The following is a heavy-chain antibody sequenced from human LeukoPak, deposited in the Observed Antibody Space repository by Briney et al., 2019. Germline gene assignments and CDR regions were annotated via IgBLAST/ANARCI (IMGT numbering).Heavy chain of an antibody. D-gene: IGHD2-15*01. CDR3: ARDPACSGGSCYPFDY. V-gene: IGHV1-46*01. CDR2: INPSGGST. J-gene: IGHJ4*02. CDR1: GYTFTSYY. Sequence: ASVKVSCKASGYTFTSYYMHWVRQAPGQGLEWMGIINPSGGSTSYAQKFQGRVTMTRDTSTSTVYMKLSSLRSEDTAVYYCARDPACSGGSCYPFDYWGQGTLVTVSS.